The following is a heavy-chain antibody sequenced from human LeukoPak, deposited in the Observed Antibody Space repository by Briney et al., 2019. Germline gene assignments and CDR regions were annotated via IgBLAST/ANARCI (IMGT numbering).Heavy chain of an antibody. CDR2: ISGRDGNT. D-gene: IGHD3-10*01. Sequence: PGGTLRPSCAASGFTFSTYGMDWVRQAPGKGLEWVSAISGRDGNTYYADSVKGRFTISRDNSKNTLYLQMNSLRAEDTAVYFCAKDMVRGYYFDCWGQGTLITVSS. CDR3: AKDMVRGYYFDC. V-gene: IGHV3-23*01. CDR1: GFTFSTYG. J-gene: IGHJ4*02.